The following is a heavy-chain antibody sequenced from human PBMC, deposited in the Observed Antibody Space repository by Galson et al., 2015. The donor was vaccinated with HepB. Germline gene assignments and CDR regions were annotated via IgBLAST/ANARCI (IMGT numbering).Heavy chain of an antibody. Sequence: SETLSLTCAVYGGSFSDYYWSWIRQSPGKGLEWIGEINHSGTANYNPSLKSRVSLLVDTSKNQFALKVGSVTAADTAAYYCARVVRGVMRFPNYYYYGMDVWGQGTSVTVSS. CDR1: GGSFSDYY. CDR3: ARVVRGVMRFPNYYYYGMDV. D-gene: IGHD3-10*01. V-gene: IGHV4-34*01. CDR2: INHSGTA. J-gene: IGHJ6*02.